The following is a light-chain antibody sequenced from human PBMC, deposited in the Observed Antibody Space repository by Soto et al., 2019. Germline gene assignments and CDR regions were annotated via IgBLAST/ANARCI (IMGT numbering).Light chain of an antibody. V-gene: IGKV3-20*01. CDR3: QQYGISPLT. CDR1: QSLSNNY. J-gene: IGKJ4*01. CDR2: DAS. Sequence: EIVLTQSPGTLSLSPGERATLSCRASQSLSNNYLAWYQQKPGQAPRLLIYDASSRATGIPDRFSGSGSGTDFTLSMSRLEPEDYEVYYCQQYGISPLTFGGGTKVEIK.